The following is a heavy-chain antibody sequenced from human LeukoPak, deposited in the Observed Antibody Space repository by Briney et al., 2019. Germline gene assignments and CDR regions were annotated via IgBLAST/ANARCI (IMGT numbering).Heavy chain of an antibody. CDR1: GFTFCSHW. Sequence: PGGSLRLSCAASGFTFCSHWMTWVRQAPEKGLEWVAGIWEDGSHIHYADSVKGRFTISRDNSKNTLYLQMDSLRAEDTAVYYCARVGYNSGWYEYWGQGTLVTVSS. CDR2: IWEDGSHI. CDR3: ARVGYNSGWYEY. D-gene: IGHD6-19*01. J-gene: IGHJ4*02. V-gene: IGHV3-33*08.